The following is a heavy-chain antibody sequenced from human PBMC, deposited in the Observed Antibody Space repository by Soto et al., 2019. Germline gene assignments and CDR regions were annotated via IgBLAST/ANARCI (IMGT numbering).Heavy chain of an antibody. J-gene: IGHJ5*02. CDR2: IFHSGRT. V-gene: IGHV4-59*01. CDR3: ARVPTQGWFDP. CDR1: GASISSDY. Sequence: QVQLQESGPGLVRPSETLSLTCSVSGASISSDYWSWVRQSPGKGLEWIGYIFHSGRTTYNPSLKSRVTISVDKSKNQFSLNLTSVTASDTAVYFCARVPTQGWFDPWGQGTLVTVS.